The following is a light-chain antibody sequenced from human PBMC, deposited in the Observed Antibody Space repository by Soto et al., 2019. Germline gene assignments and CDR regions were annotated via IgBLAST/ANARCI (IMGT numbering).Light chain of an antibody. Sequence: IFFTQSPATLSFSPGERATLSRRASQSVKTFLVWYQQRPGQAPRLLIYGASTRATGIPARFSGSGSGTDFTLTISSLEPEDFAVYYCQQRSNWQITFGQGTRLEIK. J-gene: IGKJ5*01. CDR2: GAS. V-gene: IGKV3-11*01. CDR3: QQRSNWQIT. CDR1: QSVKTF.